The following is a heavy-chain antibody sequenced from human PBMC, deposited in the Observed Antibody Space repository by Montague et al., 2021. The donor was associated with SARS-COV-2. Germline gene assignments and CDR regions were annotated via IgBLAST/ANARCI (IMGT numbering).Heavy chain of an antibody. CDR1: GGSTNYYY. V-gene: IGHV4-59*01. J-gene: IGHJ6*02. Sequence: SETLSLTCIVSGGSTNYYYWSWIRQSPGKGLEWIGYMYYSGSTNYNPSLKSQVTMSIDRSKNQFSLKLRSVTAADTAVYYCARVARYCTNGVCQTYYYYGPDVWGQGTTVTVSS. CDR2: MYYSGST. D-gene: IGHD2-8*01. CDR3: ARVARYCTNGVCQTYYYYGPDV.